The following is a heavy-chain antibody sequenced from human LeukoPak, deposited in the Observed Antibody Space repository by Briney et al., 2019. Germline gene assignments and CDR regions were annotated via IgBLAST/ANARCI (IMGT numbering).Heavy chain of an antibody. D-gene: IGHD3-22*01. Sequence: PSETLSLTCAVYGGSFSGYYGSWIRQPPGKGLEWIGEINHSGSTNYSPSLKSRVTMSVDTSKNQFSLKLSSVSAADTAVYYCASRLDYYDSSGTRGAFDIWGQGTMVTVSS. CDR2: INHSGST. CDR1: GGSFSGYY. J-gene: IGHJ3*02. CDR3: ASRLDYYDSSGTRGAFDI. V-gene: IGHV4-34*01.